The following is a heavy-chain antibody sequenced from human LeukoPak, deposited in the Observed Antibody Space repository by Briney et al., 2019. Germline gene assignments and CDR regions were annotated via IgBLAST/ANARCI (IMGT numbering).Heavy chain of an antibody. J-gene: IGHJ6*03. CDR3: ARGYSSSWYTPPYYMDV. D-gene: IGHD6-13*01. CDR1: GGSISSYY. V-gene: IGHV4-59*12. Sequence: SETLSLTCTVSGGSISSYYWSWIRQPPGKGLEWIGYIYYSGSTNYNPSLKSRVAISVDTSKNQFSLKLSSVTAADTAVYYCARGYSSSWYTPPYYMDVWGKGTTVTVSS. CDR2: IYYSGST.